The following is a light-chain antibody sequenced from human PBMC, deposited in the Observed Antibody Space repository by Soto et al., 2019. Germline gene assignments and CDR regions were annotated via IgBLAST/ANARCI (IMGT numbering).Light chain of an antibody. CDR3: SSFTTSTSNV. CDR1: SSDVGAYDY. CDR2: DVS. J-gene: IGLJ1*01. Sequence: QSVLTQPASVSGSPGQSITISCTGTSSDVGAYDYVSWYQQHPGEVPKLMIFDVSDRPSGVSNRLSGSKSGNTASLTISGLQAEDEADYYCSSFTTSTSNVFGTGTKLTVL. V-gene: IGLV2-14*03.